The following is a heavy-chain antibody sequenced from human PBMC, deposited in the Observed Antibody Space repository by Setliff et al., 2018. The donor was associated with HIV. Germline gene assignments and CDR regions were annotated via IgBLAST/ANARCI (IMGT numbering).Heavy chain of an antibody. CDR2: IIPIFGTA. V-gene: IGHV1-69*13. Sequence: SVKVSCKASGGTGGSFSRNAISWVRQAPGQGLEWMGGIIPIFGTAKYAQKFQGRVTITADESTSTAYMELSSLRYEDTAVYYCARGTYTDYEVGDYWGQGTLVTVS. D-gene: IGHD4-17*01. CDR1: GGTGGSFSRNA. J-gene: IGHJ4*02. CDR3: ARGTYTDYEVGDY.